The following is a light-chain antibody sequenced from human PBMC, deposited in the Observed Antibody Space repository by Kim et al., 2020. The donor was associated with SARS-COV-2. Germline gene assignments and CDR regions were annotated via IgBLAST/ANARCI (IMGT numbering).Light chain of an antibody. J-gene: IGKJ5*01. Sequence: SVGDRVTITCRASQNINSYLNWYQQKPGKAPKVLIYDASSLQSGVPSRFSGSGSGTDFTLTISSLQPEDFATYYCQQAYTTLPITFGQGTRLEIK. V-gene: IGKV1-39*01. CDR2: DAS. CDR1: QNINSY. CDR3: QQAYTTLPIT.